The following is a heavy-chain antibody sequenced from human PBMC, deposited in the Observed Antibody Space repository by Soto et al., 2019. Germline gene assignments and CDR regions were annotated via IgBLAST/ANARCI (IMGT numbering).Heavy chain of an antibody. Sequence: QVHLVQSGAEVKKPGASVKVSCKGSGYTFTRYGITWVRQAPGQGLEWMGWISAHNGNTDYAQRLQGRVTVTRDTSTTTAYMELSGLRSDDTAVYYCARGRYGDYWGQGALVTVSS. CDR1: GYTFTRYG. D-gene: IGHD1-1*01. CDR2: ISAHNGNT. CDR3: ARGRYGDY. J-gene: IGHJ4*02. V-gene: IGHV1-18*01.